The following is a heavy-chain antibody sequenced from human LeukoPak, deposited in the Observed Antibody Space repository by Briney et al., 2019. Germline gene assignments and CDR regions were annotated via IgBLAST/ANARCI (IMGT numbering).Heavy chain of an antibody. D-gene: IGHD3-16*01. J-gene: IGHJ4*02. CDR2: ISSDGNNE. Sequence: GGSLRLSCAAAVFTFRSYGMHWVREAPGRGLEWVAGISSDGNNEYHADSVKGRFTLSRDNSKNTLYLQMNNLRPDDSAVYFCAKSLVLGDYWGQGTLVTVSS. CDR3: AKSLVLGDY. V-gene: IGHV3-30*18. CDR1: VFTFRSYG.